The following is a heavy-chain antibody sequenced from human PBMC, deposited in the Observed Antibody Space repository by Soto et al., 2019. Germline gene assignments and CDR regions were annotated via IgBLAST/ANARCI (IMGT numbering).Heavy chain of an antibody. J-gene: IGHJ3*02. D-gene: IGHD3-16*01. V-gene: IGHV5-10-1*01. Sequence: GWSLNISCKGSGYSFTSYWISWVRQMPGKGLEWMGRIDPSDSYTNYSPSFQGHVTISADKSISTAYLQWSSLKASDTAMYYCARRIMSRYEAFDICGKRKMVTV. CDR2: IDPSDSYT. CDR3: ARRIMSRYEAFDI. CDR1: GYSFTSYW.